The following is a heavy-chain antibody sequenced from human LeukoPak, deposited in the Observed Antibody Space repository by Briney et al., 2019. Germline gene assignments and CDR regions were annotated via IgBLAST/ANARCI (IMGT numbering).Heavy chain of an antibody. CDR2: IYYSGST. CDR1: GGSISSYY. V-gene: IGHV4-59*06. CDR3: ARAPMDVLGYDGLGAFDI. J-gene: IGHJ3*02. Sequence: PSETLSLTCTVSGGSISSYYWSWIRQPAGKGLEWIGYIYYSGSTYYNPSLKSRVTISVDTSKNQFSLKLSSVTAADTAVYYCARAPMDVLGYDGLGAFDIWGQGTMVTVSS. D-gene: IGHD3-22*01.